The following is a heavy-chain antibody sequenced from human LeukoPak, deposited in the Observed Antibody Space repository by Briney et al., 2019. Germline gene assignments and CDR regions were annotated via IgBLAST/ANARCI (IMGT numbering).Heavy chain of an antibody. CDR3: AKMSGSGSYFDGLFDY. CDR1: GFTFNRFA. D-gene: IGHD1-26*01. Sequence: GGSLRLSCAASGFTFNRFAMSWVRQAPGKGLEWVSSITGSGDRTFYADSVKGRFTISRDNSKNTLYLQMNSLRAEDTAVYYCAKMSGSGSYFDGLFDYWGQGTLVTVSS. V-gene: IGHV3-23*01. J-gene: IGHJ4*02. CDR2: ITGSGDRT.